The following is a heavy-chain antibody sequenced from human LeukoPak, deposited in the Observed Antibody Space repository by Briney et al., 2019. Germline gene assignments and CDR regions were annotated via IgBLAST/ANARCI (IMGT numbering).Heavy chain of an antibody. CDR1: GGTFSIYA. V-gene: IGHV1-69*04. J-gene: IGHJ3*02. Sequence: SVKVSCKASGGTFSIYAISWVRQAPGQGLEWMGRIIPILGIANYAQKFQGRVTITADKSTSTAYMELSSLRSEDTAVYYCARGPSFDAFDIWGQGTMVTVSS. CDR2: IIPILGIA. CDR3: ARGPSFDAFDI.